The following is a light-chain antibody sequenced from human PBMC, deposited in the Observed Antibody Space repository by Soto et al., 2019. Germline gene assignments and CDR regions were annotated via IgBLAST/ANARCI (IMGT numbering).Light chain of an antibody. V-gene: IGLV1-47*02. Sequence: QAVVTQPPSASGTPGQRVTISCSGSSSNIGSNYVYWYQQLPGTAPKLLIYSNNQRPSGVPDRFSGSKSGTSASLAITGLQAEDEADYYCQAYDYSLTAFVFGGGTKLTVL. CDR1: SSNIGSNY. J-gene: IGLJ3*02. CDR3: QAYDYSLTAFV. CDR2: SNN.